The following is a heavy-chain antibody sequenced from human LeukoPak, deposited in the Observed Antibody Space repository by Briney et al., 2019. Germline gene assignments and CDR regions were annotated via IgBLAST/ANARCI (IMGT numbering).Heavy chain of an antibody. J-gene: IGHJ5*02. V-gene: IGHV4-59*01. CDR2: IYYSGST. D-gene: IGHD3-22*01. CDR3: ARDLYHASSGDNWFDP. CDR1: GCSISSYY. Sequence: SETLSLTCNASGCSISSYYWSWIRQPPGKGLEWIGYIYYSGSTTYNPTLKSRVTISVDTSKNQFSLKLSSVTAADTAVYYCARDLYHASSGDNWFDPWGQGTLVTVSS.